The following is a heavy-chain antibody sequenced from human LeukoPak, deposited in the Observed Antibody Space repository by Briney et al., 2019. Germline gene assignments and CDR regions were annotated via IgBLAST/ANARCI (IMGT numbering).Heavy chain of an antibody. D-gene: IGHD1-1*01. CDR1: GFTFSYYA. Sequence: PGGSLRLSCTASGFTFSYYALHWVRQAPGKGLEWVAITSDDGNNEDYADSVKGRFTISRDNSKNTLFLQMNSLRPENTAVYYCARDSSGNHFDFCGQGTLVTVSS. J-gene: IGHJ4*02. CDR2: TSDDGNNE. V-gene: IGHV3-30-3*01. CDR3: ARDSSGNHFDF.